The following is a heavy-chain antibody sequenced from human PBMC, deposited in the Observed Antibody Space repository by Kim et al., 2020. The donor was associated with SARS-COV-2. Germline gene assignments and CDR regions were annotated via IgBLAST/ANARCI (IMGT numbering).Heavy chain of an antibody. CDR2: VYHSGTT. V-gene: IGHV4-39*01. Sequence: SETLSLTCTVSGDSISSSFNYWGWISQPPGKGLEWIGSVYHSGTTYDSPSLKSRVTVSVDTSKNEFSLKVTSVTAADTAVYFCARLPHDSSGYVDCWGQGILVTVSS. J-gene: IGHJ4*02. CDR1: GDSISSSFNY. CDR3: ARLPHDSSGYVDC. D-gene: IGHD3-22*01.